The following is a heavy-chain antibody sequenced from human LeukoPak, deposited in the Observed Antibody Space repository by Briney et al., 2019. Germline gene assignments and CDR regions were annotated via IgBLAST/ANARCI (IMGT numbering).Heavy chain of an antibody. D-gene: IGHD4-23*01. CDR2: IRSSSSYI. CDR1: GFTFRSYG. Sequence: AGGSLRLSCAASGFTFRSYGMNWGRQAPGKGVEWVSSIRSSSSYIYYAESVKGGFTISRDNAKNSLYLQMNSLRAEDTAVYYCARDSERGDYGGNSDPIDYWGQGTLVTVSS. J-gene: IGHJ4*02. V-gene: IGHV3-21*01. CDR3: ARDSERGDYGGNSDPIDY.